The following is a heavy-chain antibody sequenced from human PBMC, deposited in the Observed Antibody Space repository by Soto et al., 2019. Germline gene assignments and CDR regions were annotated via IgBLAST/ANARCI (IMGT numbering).Heavy chain of an antibody. CDR3: ASKPALRDNWFDP. V-gene: IGHV4-39*01. CDR1: GGSISSSSYY. Sequence: QLQLQESGPGLVKPSETLSLTCTVSGGSISSSSYYWGWIRQPPGKGLEWIGSIYYSGSTYYNPSLKSRVTISVDTSKNQFSLKLSSVTAADTAVYYCASKPALRDNWFDPWGQGTLVTVSS. CDR2: IYYSGST. J-gene: IGHJ5*02. D-gene: IGHD3-16*01.